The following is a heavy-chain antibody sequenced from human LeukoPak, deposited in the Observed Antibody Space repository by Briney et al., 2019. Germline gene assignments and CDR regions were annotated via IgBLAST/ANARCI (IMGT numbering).Heavy chain of an antibody. CDR3: ARGMSTNRPTYRTGLAY. V-gene: IGHV1-69*13. J-gene: IGHJ4*02. CDR2: IIPMFERQ. Sequence: AASVKVSCKASGGTFSNSSINWVRQAPGQGLEWMGGIIPMFERQNDAQRFRDRVTITADESSSTVYMELSSLRFDDTAVYYCARGMSTNRPTYRTGLAYWGQGTLVTVSS. CDR1: GGTFSNSS. D-gene: IGHD7-27*01.